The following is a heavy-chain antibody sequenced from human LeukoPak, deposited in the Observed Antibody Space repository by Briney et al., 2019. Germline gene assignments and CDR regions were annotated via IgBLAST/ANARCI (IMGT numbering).Heavy chain of an antibody. J-gene: IGHJ5*02. CDR1: GFTFSTNA. Sequence: GGSLRLSCAASGFTFSTNAMSWVRQAPGKGLEWVSAVSGGGGDTYYADSVKGRFTISRDNSKNSLYLQMNSLRAEDTAVYYCARDLGEYCSSTSCYEGNWFDPWGQGTLVTVSS. D-gene: IGHD2-2*01. CDR3: ARDLGEYCSSTSCYEGNWFDP. V-gene: IGHV3-23*01. CDR2: VSGGGGDT.